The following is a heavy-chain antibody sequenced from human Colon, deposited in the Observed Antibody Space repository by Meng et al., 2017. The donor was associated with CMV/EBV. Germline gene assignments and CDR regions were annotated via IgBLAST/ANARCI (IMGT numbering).Heavy chain of an antibody. CDR3: ARHSGSFHRDYYRGMDV. CDR1: GYSFTSYW. Sequence: GESLKLSCKGSGYSFTSYWIGWVRQMPGKGLEWMGIMYPGDSDTKYSPSFQGQVTISADKSISTAYLQWSSLKASDTAMYYCARHSGSFHRDYYRGMDVWGQGTTVTVSS. D-gene: IGHD1-26*01. J-gene: IGHJ6*02. CDR2: MYPGDSDT. V-gene: IGHV5-51*01.